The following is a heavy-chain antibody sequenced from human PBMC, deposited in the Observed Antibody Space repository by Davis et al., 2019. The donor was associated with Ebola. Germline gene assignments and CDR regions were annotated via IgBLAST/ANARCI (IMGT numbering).Heavy chain of an antibody. D-gene: IGHD6-6*01. Sequence: MPSETLSLTCAISGDSVSSNSAAWNWIRQSPSRGLEWLGRTYYRSKWYNDYAVSVKSRITINPDTSKNQFSLQLNAVTPDDTAVYYCARGPGSSRWFDPWGQGTLVTVSS. CDR3: ARGPGSSRWFDP. V-gene: IGHV6-1*01. J-gene: IGHJ5*02. CDR1: GDSVSSNSAA. CDR2: TYYRSKWYN.